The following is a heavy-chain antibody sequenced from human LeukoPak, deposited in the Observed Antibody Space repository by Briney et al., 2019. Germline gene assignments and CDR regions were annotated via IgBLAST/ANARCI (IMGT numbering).Heavy chain of an antibody. CDR1: GVSIGQNY. D-gene: IGHD4-11*01. J-gene: IGHJ3*02. CDR3: ATSIGSKNAFHI. CDR2: VSYIGGT. V-gene: IGHV4-59*08. Sequence: SETLSLTCTVSGVSIGQNYWTWIRQSPGKGLEWIGFVSYIGGTRYNPSLKSRLSLSIDTSKNQFSLDLTSVTASDTAVYYCATSIGSKNAFHIWGRGTAVTVSS.